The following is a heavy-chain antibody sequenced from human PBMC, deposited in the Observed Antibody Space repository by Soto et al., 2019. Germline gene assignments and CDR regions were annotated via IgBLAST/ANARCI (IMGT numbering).Heavy chain of an antibody. CDR3: ARGRYGDY. D-gene: IGHD1-1*01. J-gene: IGHJ4*02. CDR1: GYAFTTYG. CDR2: ISAHNGNT. V-gene: IGHV1-18*01. Sequence: QVHLVQSGAEVKKPGASVKVSCKDSGYAFTTYGITWVRQAPGQGLEWMGWISAHNGNTNYAQKLQGRVTVSRDTSTSTAYMELRSMRSDDTAVYYCARGRYGDYWGQGALVIVSS.